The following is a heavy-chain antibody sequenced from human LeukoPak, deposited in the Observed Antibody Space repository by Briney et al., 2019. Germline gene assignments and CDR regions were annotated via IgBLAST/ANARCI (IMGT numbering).Heavy chain of an antibody. J-gene: IGHJ4*02. CDR3: AKEVQSS. CDR1: GFTFSSYG. CDR2: ISYDGSNK. Sequence: GGSLRLSCAASGFTFSSYGMHWVRQAPGKGLEWVAVISYDGSNKYYADSVKGRFTISRDNSKNTLYLQMNSLRAEDTAVYYCAKEVQSSWGQGTLVTVSS. V-gene: IGHV3-30*18.